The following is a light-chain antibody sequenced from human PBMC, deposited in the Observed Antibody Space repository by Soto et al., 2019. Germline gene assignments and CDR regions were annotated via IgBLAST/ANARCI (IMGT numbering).Light chain of an antibody. CDR2: EVT. CDR3: SSYTTSSTLV. J-gene: IGLJ2*01. V-gene: IGLV2-14*01. Sequence: QSVLTQPASVSGSPGQSITISCIGTSSDVGGYNYVSWYQHHPGKAPKLMIYEVTNRPSGVYNRFSGSKSDNTASLTISGLQAEDEADYFCSSYTTSSTLVFGGGTKLTVL. CDR1: SSDVGGYNY.